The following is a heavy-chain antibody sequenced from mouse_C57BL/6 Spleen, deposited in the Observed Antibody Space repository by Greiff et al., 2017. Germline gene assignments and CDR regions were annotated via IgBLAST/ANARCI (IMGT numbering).Heavy chain of an antibody. CDR3: ARGSSHHYYAMDY. CDR2: IHPNSGST. J-gene: IGHJ4*01. Sequence: QVQLQQPGAELVKPGASVKLSCKASGYTFTSYWMHWVKQRPGQGLEWIGMIHPNSGSTNYNEKFKSKATLTVDKSSSTAYMQLSRLTSEDSAVYYCARGSSHHYYAMDYWGQGTSVTVSS. CDR1: GYTFTSYW. D-gene: IGHD1-1*01. V-gene: IGHV1-64*01.